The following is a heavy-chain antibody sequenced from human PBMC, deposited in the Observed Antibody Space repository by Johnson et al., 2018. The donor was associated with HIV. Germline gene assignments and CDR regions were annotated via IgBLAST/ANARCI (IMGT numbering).Heavy chain of an antibody. D-gene: IGHD3-9*01. V-gene: IGHV3-20*04. CDR3: ARSPDYYDILSGNKGAAFDI. Sequence: EQLVESGGGAVRPGGSLRLSCAASGFTFDDYGMGWVRQGPGKGLEWVSGINWNGGSTNYADSVQGRFNISRDNANKSLHLQMTTLSVADTALYYWARSPDYYDILSGNKGAAFDIWGQGTMVTVSS. J-gene: IGHJ3*02. CDR2: INWNGGST. CDR1: GFTFDDYG.